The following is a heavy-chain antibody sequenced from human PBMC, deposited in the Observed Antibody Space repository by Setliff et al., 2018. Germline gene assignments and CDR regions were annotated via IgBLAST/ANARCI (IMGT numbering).Heavy chain of an antibody. D-gene: IGHD3-22*01. CDR3: ARANYDSSGYYPY. Sequence: PSETLSLTCTVSGGSISSGGYYWSWIRQHPGKGLEWIGYIFYTGRTYYNPSLKSRVTISVDTSENQFSLKLSSVTAADTAVYYCARANYDSSGYYPYWGQGTLVTSPQ. V-gene: IGHV4-31*03. CDR2: IFYTGRT. J-gene: IGHJ4*02. CDR1: GGSISSGGYY.